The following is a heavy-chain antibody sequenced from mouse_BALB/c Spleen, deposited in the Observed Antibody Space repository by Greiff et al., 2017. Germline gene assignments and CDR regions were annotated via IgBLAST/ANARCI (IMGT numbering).Heavy chain of an antibody. J-gene: IGHJ2*01. Sequence: QLQQSGPGLVKPSQSLSLTCSVTGYSITSGYYWNWIRQFPGNKLEWMGYISYDGSNNYNPSLKNRISITRDTSKNQFFLKLNSVTTEDTATYYCARGGDGYYFDYWGQGTTLTVSS. CDR2: ISYDGSN. CDR1: GYSITSGYY. CDR3: ARGGDGYYFDY. V-gene: IGHV3-6*02. D-gene: IGHD2-3*01.